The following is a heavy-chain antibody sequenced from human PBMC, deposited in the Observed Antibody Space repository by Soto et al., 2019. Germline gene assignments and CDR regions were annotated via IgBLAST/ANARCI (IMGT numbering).Heavy chain of an antibody. CDR2: IKRSGGST. Sequence: ATVKVCCQACGYAFTSYYMNWVRQAPRQGLEGMGIIKRSGGSTSYAQKFEGRVTMTRHTSTSTVYMELSSLRSEDTAVYYCARDPDSENYLDYWGQGTLVTVSS. J-gene: IGHJ4*02. CDR3: ARDPDSENYLDY. D-gene: IGHD1-26*01. CDR1: GYAFTSYY. V-gene: IGHV1-46*01.